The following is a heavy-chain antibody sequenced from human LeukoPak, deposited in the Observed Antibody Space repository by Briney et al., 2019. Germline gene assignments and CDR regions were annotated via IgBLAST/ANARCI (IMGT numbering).Heavy chain of an antibody. CDR3: ARAALTGYSSGWYDFDY. D-gene: IGHD6-19*01. CDR1: GYTFTTYG. V-gene: IGHV1-18*01. Sequence: GASVKVSCKASGYTFTTYGISWVRQAPGQGLEWMGWISVYNGDTNYAQKLQGRVTMTTDTSTSTAYMELRSLRSDDTAVYYCARAALTGYSSGWYDFDYWGQGTLVTVSS. J-gene: IGHJ4*02. CDR2: ISVYNGDT.